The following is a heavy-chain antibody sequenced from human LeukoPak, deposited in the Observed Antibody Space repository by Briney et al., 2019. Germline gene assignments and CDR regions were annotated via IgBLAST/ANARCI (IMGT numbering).Heavy chain of an antibody. D-gene: IGHD3-16*01. CDR1: GFTFGNYA. CDR3: TKAVGGGRDAYDI. Sequence: GGSLRLSCTGSGFTFGNYAMNWVRQAPGKGLEWVSSIFDSGTPSYYADSVKGRFTISRDNSRNTFYLQMENLRAEDSATYYCTKAVGGGRDAYDIWGQGTGVIVSS. CDR2: IFDSGTPS. V-gene: IGHV3-23*05. J-gene: IGHJ3*02.